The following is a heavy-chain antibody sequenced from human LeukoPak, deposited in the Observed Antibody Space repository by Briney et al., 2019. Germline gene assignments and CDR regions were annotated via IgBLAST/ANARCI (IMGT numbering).Heavy chain of an antibody. V-gene: IGHV1-8*01. J-gene: IGHJ5*02. CDR1: GYTFTSYD. D-gene: IGHD6-6*01. Sequence: ASVKVSCKASGYTFTSYDINWERQATGQGLEWMGWMNPNSGNTGYAQKFQGRVTMTRNTSISTAYMELSSLRSEDTAVYYCARRIAARGRWFDPWGQGTLVTVSS. CDR2: MNPNSGNT. CDR3: ARRIAARGRWFDP.